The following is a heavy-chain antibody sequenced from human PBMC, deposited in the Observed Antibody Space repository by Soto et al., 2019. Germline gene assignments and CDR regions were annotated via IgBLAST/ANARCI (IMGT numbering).Heavy chain of an antibody. CDR2: ISGSGGST. CDR1: GFTFSSYA. D-gene: IGHD6-6*01. V-gene: IGHV3-23*01. CDR3: AKGGRAARDGMDV. J-gene: IGHJ6*02. Sequence: GGSLRLSCAASGFTFSSYAMSWVRQAPGKGLEWVSAISGSGGSTYYADSVKGRFTISRDSSKNTLYLQMNSLRAEDTAVYYCAKGGRAARDGMDVWGQGTTVTVSS.